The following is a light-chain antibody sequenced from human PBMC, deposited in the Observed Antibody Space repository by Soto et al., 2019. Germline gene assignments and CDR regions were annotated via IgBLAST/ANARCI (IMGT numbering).Light chain of an antibody. CDR1: SGSVSTSYY. Sequence: QTVVTQEPSFSVSPGGTVTLTCGLSSGSVSTSYYPSWYQQTPGQAPRTLIYSTNTRSSGVPDRFSGSILGNKAALTITGAQADDESDYSCVLYMGSGFVVFGGGTKVPS. CDR3: VLYMGSGFVV. J-gene: IGLJ2*01. CDR2: STN. V-gene: IGLV8-61*01.